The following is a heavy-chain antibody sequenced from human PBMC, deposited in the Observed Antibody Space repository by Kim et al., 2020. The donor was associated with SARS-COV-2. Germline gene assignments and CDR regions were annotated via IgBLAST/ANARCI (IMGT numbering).Heavy chain of an antibody. CDR1: GYSFTSYW. CDR3: ARFIRVAAQMITFGGAHPGYFDY. CDR2: IYPGDSDT. V-gene: IGHV5-51*01. D-gene: IGHD3-16*01. Sequence: GESLKISCKGSGYSFTSYWIGWVRQMPGKGLEWMGIIYPGDSDTRYSPSFQGQVTISADKSISTAYLQWSSLKASDTAMYYCARFIRVAAQMITFGGAHPGYFDYWGQGTLVTVSS. J-gene: IGHJ4*02.